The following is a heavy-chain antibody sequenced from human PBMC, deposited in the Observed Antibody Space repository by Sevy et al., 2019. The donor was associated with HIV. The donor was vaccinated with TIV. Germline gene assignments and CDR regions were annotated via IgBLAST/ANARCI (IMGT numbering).Heavy chain of an antibody. J-gene: IGHJ4*02. CDR3: ARDIEESGIQLWMYDFDY. Sequence: GESLKISCAASGFTFSSYSMNWVRQAPGKGLEWVSSISSSSSTIYYADSVKGRFTISRDNAKNSLYLQMNSLRDEDTAVYYCARDIEESGIQLWMYDFDYWGQGTLVTVSS. V-gene: IGHV3-48*02. CDR1: GFTFSSYS. CDR2: ISSSSSTI. D-gene: IGHD5-18*01.